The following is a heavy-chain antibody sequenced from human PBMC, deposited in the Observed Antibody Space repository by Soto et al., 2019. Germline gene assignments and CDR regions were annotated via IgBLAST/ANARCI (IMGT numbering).Heavy chain of an antibody. Sequence: EVQLVESGGGLVQPGGSLRLSCAASGFTFSNYEIHWVRQTTGKRLEWVSTIGVAGDAHYPGSVKGRFTISRENAKNSVSLQMNGLSAGDRAVFYFAREGRDTAMDALDIWGQGTVVTVSS. CDR3: AREGRDTAMDALDI. CDR1: GFTFSNYE. J-gene: IGHJ3*02. CDR2: IGVAGDA. D-gene: IGHD5-18*01. V-gene: IGHV3-13*04.